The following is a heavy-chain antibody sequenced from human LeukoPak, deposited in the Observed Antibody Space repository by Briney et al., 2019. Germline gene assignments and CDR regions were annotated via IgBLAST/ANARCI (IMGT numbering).Heavy chain of an antibody. CDR1: GFTFSSYG. Sequence: GRSLRLSCAASGFTFSSYGMHWVRQAPGKGLEWVAAISYDGSNKYYADSVKGRFTISRDNSKNTLYLQMNSLRAEDTAVCYCAKESYATIDYWGQGTLVTVSS. CDR3: AKESYATIDY. V-gene: IGHV3-30*18. J-gene: IGHJ4*02. CDR2: ISYDGSNK. D-gene: IGHD5-12*01.